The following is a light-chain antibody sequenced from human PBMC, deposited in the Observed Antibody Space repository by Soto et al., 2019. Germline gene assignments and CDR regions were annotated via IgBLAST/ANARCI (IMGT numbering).Light chain of an antibody. J-gene: IGLJ3*02. CDR3: AAGDDSLHGWV. CDR1: SSNIGSNT. Sequence: QSVLTQPPSTSGTPGLRVSISCSGSSSNIGSNTVNWYQQLPGTAPKLLMNSNNRRPSGVPDRFSASKSGAYASLATGGVQYDDEDDYYCAAGDDSLHGWVFGGGTKVTVL. V-gene: IGLV1-44*01. CDR2: SNN.